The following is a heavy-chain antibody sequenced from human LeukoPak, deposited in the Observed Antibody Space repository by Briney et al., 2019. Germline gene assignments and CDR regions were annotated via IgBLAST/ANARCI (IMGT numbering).Heavy chain of an antibody. CDR3: ARGRMRYCSGGSCDTRIYFDY. D-gene: IGHD2-15*01. Sequence: SETLSLTCAVYGGSFSGYYWSWIRQPPGKGLEWIGEINHSGSTNYSPSLKSRVTISVDTSKNQFSLKLSSVTAADTAVYYCARGRMRYCSGGSCDTRIYFDYWGQGTLVTVSS. CDR2: INHSGST. CDR1: GGSFSGYY. J-gene: IGHJ4*02. V-gene: IGHV4-34*01.